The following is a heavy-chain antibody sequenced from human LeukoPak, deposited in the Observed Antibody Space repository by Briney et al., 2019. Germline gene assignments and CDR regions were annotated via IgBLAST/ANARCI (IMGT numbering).Heavy chain of an antibody. CDR1: GGSFSGYY. CDR3: ARHHEYYYYYMDV. CDR2: INHSGST. V-gene: IGHV4-34*01. J-gene: IGHJ6*03. Sequence: PSETLSLTCAVYGGSFSGYYWSWIRQPPGKGLEWIGEINHSGSTNYNPSLKSRVTISVDTSKNQFSLKLSSVTAADTAVYYCARHHEYYYYYMDVWGKGTTVTISS.